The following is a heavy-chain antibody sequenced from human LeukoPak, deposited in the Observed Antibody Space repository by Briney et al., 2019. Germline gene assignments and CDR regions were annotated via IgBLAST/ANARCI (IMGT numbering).Heavy chain of an antibody. J-gene: IGHJ3*02. CDR1: GYTFSNYG. CDR2: ISTYNGVT. D-gene: IGHD6-13*01. V-gene: IGHV1-18*01. CDR3: ARLPSSSSWYTDDAFDI. Sequence: ASVKVSCKASGYTFSNYGINWVRQAPGQGLEWMGWISTYNGVTNFARKLQGRVTLTTDTSTSTAYMELRSLRSDDTALYYCARLPSSSSWYTDDAFDIWGQGTMVTVSS.